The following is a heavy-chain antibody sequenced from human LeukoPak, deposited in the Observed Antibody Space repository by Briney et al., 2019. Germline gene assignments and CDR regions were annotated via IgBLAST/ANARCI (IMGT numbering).Heavy chain of an antibody. J-gene: IGHJ6*03. D-gene: IGHD2-8*01. CDR3: AKDRCSNGIGCYYYYMDV. CDR2: IKQDGSEK. V-gene: IGHV3-7*01. Sequence: GGSLRLSCAASGFTFSSYWMSWVRQAPGKGLEWVANIKQDGSEKYYVDSVKGRFSISRDSSKNILYLQMNSLRAEDTAVYYCAKDRCSNGIGCYYYYMDVWGKGTTVTISS. CDR1: GFTFSSYW.